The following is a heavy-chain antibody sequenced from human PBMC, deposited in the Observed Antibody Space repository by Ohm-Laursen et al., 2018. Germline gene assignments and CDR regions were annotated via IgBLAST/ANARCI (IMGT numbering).Heavy chain of an antibody. V-gene: IGHV4-39*07. Sequence: SDTLSLTCTVSGGSMTISDYFWDWIRQPPGKGLEWVGSVYYSGSTYYNPSLKSRVTISVDTSKNQFSLKLSSVTAADTAIYYCASGGYTAMVDYWGQGTLVTVSS. CDR2: VYYSGST. CDR3: ASGGYTAMVDY. CDR1: GGSMTISDYF. D-gene: IGHD5-18*01. J-gene: IGHJ4*02.